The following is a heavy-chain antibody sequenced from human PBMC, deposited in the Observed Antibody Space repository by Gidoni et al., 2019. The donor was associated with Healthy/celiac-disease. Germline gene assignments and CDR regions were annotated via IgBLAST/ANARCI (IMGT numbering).Heavy chain of an antibody. CDR3: ARSWELLLNAFDI. D-gene: IGHD1-26*01. Sequence: QVQLQESGPGLVKPSETLSLTCTVSGGSISSYYWSWIRQPPGKGLEWIGYIYYSGSTNYNPSLKSRVTISVDTSKNQFSLKLSSVTAADTAVYYCARSWELLLNAFDIWGQGTMVTVSS. CDR1: GGSISSYY. V-gene: IGHV4-59*01. J-gene: IGHJ3*02. CDR2: IYYSGST.